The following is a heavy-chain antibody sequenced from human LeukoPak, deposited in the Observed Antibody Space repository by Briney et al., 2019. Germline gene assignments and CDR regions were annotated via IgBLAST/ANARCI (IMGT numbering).Heavy chain of an antibody. Sequence: PGGSLRLSCAASGFTFTDFWMNCVRQAPGKGLEWVANINQGGSTKYYVDSVKGRFTISRDNARNSLYLQMDSLRAEDTAVYFCSGRDTAAGERAYWGQGTLVTVSS. CDR3: SGRDTAAGERAY. J-gene: IGHJ4*02. CDR1: GFTFTDFW. D-gene: IGHD5-18*01. V-gene: IGHV3-7*05. CDR2: INQGGSTK.